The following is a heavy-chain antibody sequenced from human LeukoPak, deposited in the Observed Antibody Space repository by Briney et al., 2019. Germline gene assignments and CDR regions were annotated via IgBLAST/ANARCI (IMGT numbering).Heavy chain of an antibody. J-gene: IGHJ4*02. CDR3: ARGGCDY. D-gene: IGHD2-15*01. CDR1: GYTFSNFD. CDR2: MSPKSGGT. V-gene: IGHV1-2*02. Sequence: ASVKVSCKASGYTFSNFDINWVRQATGQGLEWIGWMSPKSGGTDYAQKFQGRVTMTRDTSISTAYMELRRLRSDDTAVYYCARGGCDYWGQGTLVTVSS.